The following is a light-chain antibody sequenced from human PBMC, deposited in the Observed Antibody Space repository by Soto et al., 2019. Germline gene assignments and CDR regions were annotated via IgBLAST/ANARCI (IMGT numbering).Light chain of an antibody. CDR3: SSYTSSSTSYV. J-gene: IGLJ1*01. CDR1: SGDVGGYNY. CDR2: DVS. V-gene: IGLV2-14*03. Sequence: QSALTQPASVSGSPGQSITISCAGTSGDVGGYNYVSWYQQHPGKAPKLMIYDVSNRPSGVSNLFSGSKSGNTASLTISGLQAEDEADYYCSSYTSSSTSYVFGTGTKLTVL.